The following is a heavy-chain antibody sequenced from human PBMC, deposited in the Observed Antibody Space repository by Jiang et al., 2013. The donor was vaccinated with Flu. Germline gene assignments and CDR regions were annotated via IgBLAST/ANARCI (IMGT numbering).Heavy chain of an antibody. CDR1: VAPSVVTT. D-gene: IGHD5-24*01. CDR3: ARGSYNYLKWSYYGMDV. J-gene: IGHJ6*02. Sequence: LLKPSETLSLTCTVSVAPSVVTTGAGSGSPREGTGVDWVYLLQWEHQLQPSLKSRVTISVDTSKNQFSLKLSSVTAADTAVYYCARGSYNYLKWSYYGMDVWGQGTTVTVSS. V-gene: IGHV4-59*01. CDR2: LLQWEH.